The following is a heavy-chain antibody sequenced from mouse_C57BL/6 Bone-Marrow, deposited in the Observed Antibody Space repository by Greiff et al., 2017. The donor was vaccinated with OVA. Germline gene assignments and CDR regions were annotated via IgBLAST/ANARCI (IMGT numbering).Heavy chain of an antibody. D-gene: IGHD1-1*01. V-gene: IGHV1-54*01. J-gene: IGHJ1*03. CDR2: INPGSGGT. CDR1: GYAFTNYL. Sequence: VKVVESGAELVRPGTSVKVSCKASGYAFTNYLIEWVKQRPGQGLEWIGVINPGSGGTNYNEKFKGKATLTADKSSSTAYMQLSSLTSEDSAVYFCARYAHYYGSSYWYFDVWGTGTTVTVSS. CDR3: ARYAHYYGSSYWYFDV.